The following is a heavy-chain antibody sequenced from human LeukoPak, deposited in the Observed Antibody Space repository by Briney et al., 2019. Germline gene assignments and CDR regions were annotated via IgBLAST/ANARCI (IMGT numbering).Heavy chain of an antibody. D-gene: IGHD3-22*01. J-gene: IGHJ6*02. CDR3: AIPTYYYDSSGYYLSDNYYGMDV. Sequence: SVKVSCKASGGTFSSYAISWVRQAPGQGLEWMGGIIPIFGTANYAQKFQGRVTITADESMSTAYMELSSLRSEDTAVYYCAIPTYYYDSSGYYLSDNYYGMDVRGQGTTVTVSS. CDR2: IIPIFGTA. CDR1: GGTFSSYA. V-gene: IGHV1-69*13.